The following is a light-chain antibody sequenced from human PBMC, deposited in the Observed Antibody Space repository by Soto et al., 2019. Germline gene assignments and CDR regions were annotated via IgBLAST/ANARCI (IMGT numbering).Light chain of an antibody. V-gene: IGKV3-20*01. CDR1: QSISSSF. J-gene: IGKJ4*02. Sequence: EFVLTQSPGKLSLSPGERATLSCRASQSISSSFLDWYQQKPGQAPRLLIYGASSRGTGIPDRFSGSGSGTNFSLTISKLEPEDFAVYYCQQYGSSPPLTYGGGTKVEIK. CDR2: GAS. CDR3: QQYGSSPPLT.